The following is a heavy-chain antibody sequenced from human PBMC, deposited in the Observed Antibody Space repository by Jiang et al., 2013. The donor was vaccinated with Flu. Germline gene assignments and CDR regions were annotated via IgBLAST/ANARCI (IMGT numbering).Heavy chain of an antibody. CDR2: INAGNGNT. J-gene: IGHJ5*02. CDR3: ARDLGDIVVVPHWFDP. Sequence: SGAEVKKPGASVKVSCKASGYTFTSYAMHWVRQAPGQRLEWMGWINAGNGNTKYSQKFQGRVTITRDTSASTAYMELSSLRSEDTAVYYCARDLGDIVVVPHWFDPWGQGTLVTV. V-gene: IGHV1-3*01. D-gene: IGHD2-2*01. CDR1: GYTFTSYA.